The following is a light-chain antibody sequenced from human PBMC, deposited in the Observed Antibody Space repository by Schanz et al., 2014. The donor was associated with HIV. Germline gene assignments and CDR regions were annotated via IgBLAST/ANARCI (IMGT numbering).Light chain of an antibody. CDR3: AAWDDSLNGWV. CDR2: RNN. CDR1: SSNIGSNY. J-gene: IGLJ3*02. V-gene: IGLV1-47*01. Sequence: QSVLTQPPSASGTPGQRVTISCSGSSSNIGSNYVFWYQQLPGTAPNLLISRNNQRPSGVPDRFSGSESGTSASLAISGLRFEDEADYYCAAWDDSLNGWVFGGGTKLTVL.